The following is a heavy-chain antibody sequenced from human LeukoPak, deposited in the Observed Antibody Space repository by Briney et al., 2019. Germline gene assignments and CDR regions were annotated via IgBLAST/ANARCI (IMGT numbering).Heavy chain of an antibody. J-gene: IGHJ1*01. V-gene: IGHV4-34*01. CDR2: INHSGST. CDR1: GRPLSGYY. CDR3: ARGPPQLTYCGGDCYRH. D-gene: IGHD2-21*02. Sequence: PSDTLSLTCAVYGRPLSGYYWSWLRQPPGKGLEWIGEINHSGSTNYNPSLKSRVTISVDTSKNQFSLKLSSVTAADTAVYYCARGPPQLTYCGGDCYRHWGQGTLVTVSS.